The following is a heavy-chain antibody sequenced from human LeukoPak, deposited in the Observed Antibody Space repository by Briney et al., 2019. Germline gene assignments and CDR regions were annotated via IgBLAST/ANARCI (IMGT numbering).Heavy chain of an antibody. CDR3: AKYYYDSSGLFDY. CDR1: GFTFSSYI. J-gene: IGHJ4*02. D-gene: IGHD3-22*01. Sequence: GGSLRLSCTASGFTFSSYIMTWVRQAPGKGLKWVSTITTGDGNTYYADSVKGRFTVSRDDSKNTLYLQMNSLRAEDTAVYYCAKYYYDSSGLFDYWGQGTLVTVSS. CDR2: ITTGDGNT. V-gene: IGHV3-23*01.